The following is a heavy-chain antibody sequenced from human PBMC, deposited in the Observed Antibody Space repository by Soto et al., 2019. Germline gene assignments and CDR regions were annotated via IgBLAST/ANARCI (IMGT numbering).Heavy chain of an antibody. J-gene: IGHJ5*02. V-gene: IGHV3-21*01. CDR2: ISSSSSYI. CDR3: AREELLLAYWFDP. CDR1: GFTFSSYS. Sequence: GGSLRLSCAASGFTFSSYSMNWVRQAPGKGLEWVSSISSSSSYIYYADTVKGRITISRDNAKNSLYLQMNSLRAEDMAVYYCAREELLLAYWFDPWGQGTLVTVSS. D-gene: IGHD1-7*01.